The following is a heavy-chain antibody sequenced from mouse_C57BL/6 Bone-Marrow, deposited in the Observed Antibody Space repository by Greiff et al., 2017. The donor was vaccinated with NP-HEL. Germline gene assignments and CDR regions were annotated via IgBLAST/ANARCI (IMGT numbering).Heavy chain of an antibody. CDR3: ARLNGLAY. V-gene: IGHV5-6*01. J-gene: IGHJ3*01. Sequence: EVQRVESGGDLVKPGGSLKLSCAASGFTFSSYGMSWVRQTPDKRLEWVATISSGGSYTYYPDSVKGRFTISRDNAKNTLYLQMSSLKSEDTAMYYCARLNGLAYWGQGTLVTVSA. CDR2: ISSGGSYT. CDR1: GFTFSSYG. D-gene: IGHD1-2*01.